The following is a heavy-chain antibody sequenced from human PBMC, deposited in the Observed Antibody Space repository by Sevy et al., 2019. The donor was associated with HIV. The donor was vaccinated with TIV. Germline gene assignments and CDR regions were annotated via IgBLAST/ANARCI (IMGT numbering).Heavy chain of an antibody. J-gene: IGHJ3*01. CDR2: ISGPGLST. V-gene: IGHV3-23*01. D-gene: IGHD3-22*01. CDR1: GFTFNTHA. CDR3: AKALNPALESMIEVVLRTLKGFDV. Sequence: GGSLRLSCAASGFTFNTHAMTWVRQAPGKGLEWGSVISGPGLSTYYADSVEGRFTISRDNSKNTLYLQMNSLRADDTATYYCAKALNPALESMIEVVLRTLKGFDVWGQGTMVTVSS.